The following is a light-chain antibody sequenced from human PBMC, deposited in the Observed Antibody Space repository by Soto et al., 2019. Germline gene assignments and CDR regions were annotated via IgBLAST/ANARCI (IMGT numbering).Light chain of an antibody. CDR1: QSVSSY. J-gene: IGKJ4*01. CDR2: DAS. V-gene: IGKV3-11*01. Sequence: EIVLTQSPATLSLSPGERATLSCRASQSVSSYLVWYQQKPGQAPRLLIYDASNRATGIPARFSGSGSGTDFTLTISSLEPEDFAVYYCQQRSTWPRLTVGGGTKVDIK. CDR3: QQRSTWPRLT.